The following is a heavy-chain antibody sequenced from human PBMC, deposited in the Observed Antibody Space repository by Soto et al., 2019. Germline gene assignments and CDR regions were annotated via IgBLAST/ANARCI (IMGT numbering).Heavy chain of an antibody. D-gene: IGHD3-10*01. CDR2: IYWDDDK. Sequence: QITLKESGPTLVKPTQTLTLTCTFSGFSLTTGGVGVGWIRQPPGKALDWLALIYWDDDKRYSPSLRSRLTITKVXSKNTGVRTMTNLDPVDTATYHCARAQWFGDPFDYWGQGILVTVSS. V-gene: IGHV2-5*02. CDR3: ARAQWFGDPFDY. J-gene: IGHJ4*02. CDR1: GFSLTTGGVG.